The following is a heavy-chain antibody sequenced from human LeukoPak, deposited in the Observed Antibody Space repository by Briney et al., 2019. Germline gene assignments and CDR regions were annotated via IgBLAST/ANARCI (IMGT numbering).Heavy chain of an antibody. CDR2: ISGSGDRT. V-gene: IGHV3-23*01. CDR1: GFSFSNYA. Sequence: PGGSLRLSCAASGFSFSNYAMTWVRQAPGKGLEWVSTISGSGDRTYYADSVKGRFTISRDNSKNTLYVQMNSLRAEDTAVYNCAKDIRSSWYHFQDWGQGTLVTVSS. D-gene: IGHD6-13*01. J-gene: IGHJ1*01. CDR3: AKDIRSSWYHFQD.